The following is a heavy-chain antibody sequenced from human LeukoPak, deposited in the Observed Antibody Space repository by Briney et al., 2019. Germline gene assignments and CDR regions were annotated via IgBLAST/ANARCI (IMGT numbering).Heavy chain of an antibody. D-gene: IGHD3-22*01. Sequence: SETLSLTCTVSGGSISSGSYYWGWIRQPPGKGLEWIGSISFSGSTYYNPSLKSRATVSRDTSKNQFSLKLSSVTATDTAVYYCARDSRVHYYDSSAGYFDLWGRGTLVTVSS. V-gene: IGHV4-39*07. CDR1: GGSISSGSYY. CDR3: ARDSRVHYYDSSAGYFDL. CDR2: ISFSGST. J-gene: IGHJ2*01.